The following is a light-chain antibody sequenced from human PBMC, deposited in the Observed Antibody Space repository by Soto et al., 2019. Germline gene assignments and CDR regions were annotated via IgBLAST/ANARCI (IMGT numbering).Light chain of an antibody. CDR2: DNY. V-gene: IGLV1-51*01. Sequence: QSVLTQPPSVSAAPGQRVTISCSGSSSNIGSNYVSWYQQLPGTAPKLLIYDNYKRPSGIPDRFSGSTSGTSATLAIAGLQTVDEADYYCDSWDNSLSVVLFGGGTKVTVL. J-gene: IGLJ2*01. CDR1: SSNIGSNY. CDR3: DSWDNSLSVVL.